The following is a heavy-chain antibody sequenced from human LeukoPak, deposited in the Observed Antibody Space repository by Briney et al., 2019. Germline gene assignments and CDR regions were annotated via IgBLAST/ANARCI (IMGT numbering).Heavy chain of an antibody. D-gene: IGHD3-3*01. CDR3: ARVPPSRFLEWLSPYYFDY. Sequence: ASVKVSCKASGYTFTSYAMNWVRQAPGQGLEWMGWISAYNGNTNYAQKLQGRVTMTTDTSTSTAYMELRSLRSDDTAVYYCARVPPSRFLEWLSPYYFDYWGQGTLVTVSS. J-gene: IGHJ4*02. V-gene: IGHV1-18*01. CDR1: GYTFTSYA. CDR2: ISAYNGNT.